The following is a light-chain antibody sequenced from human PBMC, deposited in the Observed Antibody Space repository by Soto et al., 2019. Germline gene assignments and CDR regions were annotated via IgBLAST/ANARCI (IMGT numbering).Light chain of an antibody. CDR3: QSFDSSLSGSNV. V-gene: IGLV1-40*01. J-gene: IGLJ1*01. CDR2: GNN. Sequence: QSVLTQPPSVSGAPGQRVTISFTGSSSKNGAGYDVHWYQQLPGTAPKLLIYGNNNRPSGVPDRFSGSKSGTSASLAITGLQAEDEADYYCQSFDSSLSGSNVFGTGTKVTVL. CDR1: SSKNGAGYD.